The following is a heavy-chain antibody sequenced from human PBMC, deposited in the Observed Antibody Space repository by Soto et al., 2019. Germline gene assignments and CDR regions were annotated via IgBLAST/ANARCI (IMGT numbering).Heavy chain of an antibody. CDR2: INHSGST. J-gene: IGHJ2*01. CDR1: GGSFSGYY. D-gene: IGHD6-19*01. CDR3: ASAGPNLIAVAADWYFDL. V-gene: IGHV4-34*01. Sequence: QVQLQQWGAGLLKPSETLSLTCAVYGGSFSGYYWSWIRQPPGKGLEWIGEINHSGSTNYNPSLKGRVTIAVGPSKNQCSLKLSSVTAADPAVYYCASAGPNLIAVAADWYFDLWGRGTLVTVSS.